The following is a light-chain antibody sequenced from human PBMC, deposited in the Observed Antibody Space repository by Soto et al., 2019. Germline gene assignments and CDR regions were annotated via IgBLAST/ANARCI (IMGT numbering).Light chain of an antibody. CDR1: QSVSSNY. CDR3: QQYGRSPFT. J-gene: IGKJ3*01. V-gene: IGKV3-20*01. CDR2: GAS. Sequence: EIVMTQSPGTLSLSPGETATLSCRASQSVSSNYVAWFHQKPGQAPRLLIYGASSRATGVPDRFSASGSGTDFNLTSSRLEPEDFAVYYCQQYGRSPFTFGPGTKVDIK.